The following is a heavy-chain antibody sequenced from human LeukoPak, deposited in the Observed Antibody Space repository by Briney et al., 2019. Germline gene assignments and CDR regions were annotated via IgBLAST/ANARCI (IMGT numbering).Heavy chain of an antibody. J-gene: IGHJ4*02. Sequence: GGSLRLSCTASGFTFGDYAMSWFRQAPGKGLEWVGFIRSKAYGGTTEYAASVKGRFTISRDDSKSIAYLQMNSLKTEDTAVYYCTRDRGPPSVDTAMVYFDYWGQGTLVTVSS. CDR1: GFTFGDYA. CDR3: TRDRGPPSVDTAMVYFDY. D-gene: IGHD5-18*01. CDR2: IRSKAYGGTT. V-gene: IGHV3-49*03.